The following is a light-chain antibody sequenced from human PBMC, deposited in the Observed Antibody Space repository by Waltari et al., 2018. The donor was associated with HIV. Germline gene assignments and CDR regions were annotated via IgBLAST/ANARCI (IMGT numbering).Light chain of an antibody. J-gene: IGKJ5*01. CDR1: QDISNY. V-gene: IGKV1-33*01. CDR3: QQYDNLAPIT. Sequence: DIQMTQSPSSLSASVGDRLTITCQASQDISNYLNWYQQEPGKAPKLLIYDASKSETGVPSRFSGSGSGTDFTFTISSLQPEDIATYYCQQYDNLAPITFGQGTRLEIK. CDR2: DAS.